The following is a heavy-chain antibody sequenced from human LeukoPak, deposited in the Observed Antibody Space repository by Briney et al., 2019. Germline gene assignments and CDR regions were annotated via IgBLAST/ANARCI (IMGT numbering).Heavy chain of an antibody. Sequence: GGSLRLSCAASGFTFSSYSMNWVRQAPGQGLEWVSSISSSGSYIYSGDSVRGRFTISRDNAKNSLYLHMNSLRAEDTAVYYCAREVVSKDSSGYLDYWGQGTLVTVSS. J-gene: IGHJ4*02. V-gene: IGHV3-21*01. CDR2: ISSSGSYI. CDR1: GFTFSSYS. CDR3: AREVVSKDSSGYLDY. D-gene: IGHD3-22*01.